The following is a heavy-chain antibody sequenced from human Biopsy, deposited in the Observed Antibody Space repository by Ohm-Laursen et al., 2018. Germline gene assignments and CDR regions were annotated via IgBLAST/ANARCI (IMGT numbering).Heavy chain of an antibody. V-gene: IGHV4-34*08. J-gene: IGHJ4*02. Sequence: SDTLSLTCAVFGTTFSDYQWSWIRQPPGKGLEWIGQINQTGTTNYNPSLKSRVSISADASKYEFSLRLTSVTAADTAVYLCGNEVHGRDYWGLGAQVAVSS. CDR2: INQTGTT. CDR1: GTTFSDYQ. D-gene: IGHD2-15*01. CDR3: GNEVHGRDY.